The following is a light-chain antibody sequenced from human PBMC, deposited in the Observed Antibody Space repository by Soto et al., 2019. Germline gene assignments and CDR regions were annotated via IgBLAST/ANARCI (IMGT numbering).Light chain of an antibody. J-gene: IGKJ1*01. CDR2: AAS. CDR1: XSIXXY. Sequence: VGXXXTIXXRASXSIXXYLNWYQQKPGKAPKLLIYAASSLQXGVPSRFSXXXXXXXXXLTISSLQPEDFATYYCQQSYSTPRTFGQGTKXEXK. V-gene: IGKV1-39*01. CDR3: QQSYSTPRT.